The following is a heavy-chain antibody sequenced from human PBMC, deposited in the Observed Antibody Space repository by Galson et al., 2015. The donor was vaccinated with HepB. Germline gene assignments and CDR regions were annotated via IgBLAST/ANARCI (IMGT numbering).Heavy chain of an antibody. CDR3: ARDMAQTEDYYDSSGYYLRDAFDI. CDR2: ISSSSSYI. Sequence: SLRLSCAASGFTFSSYSMNWVRQAPGKGLEWVSSISSSSSYIYYADSVKGRFTISRDNAKNSLYLQMNSLRAEDTAVYYCARDMAQTEDYYDSSGYYLRDAFDIWGQGTMVTVSS. V-gene: IGHV3-21*01. D-gene: IGHD3-22*01. CDR1: GFTFSSYS. J-gene: IGHJ3*02.